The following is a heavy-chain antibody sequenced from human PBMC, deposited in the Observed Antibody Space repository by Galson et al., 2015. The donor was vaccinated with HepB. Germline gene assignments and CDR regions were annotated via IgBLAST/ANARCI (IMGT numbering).Heavy chain of an antibody. D-gene: IGHD7-27*01. J-gene: IGHJ4*02. CDR1: GDSVSSNTVG. CDR2: TYYWSKWLN. V-gene: IGHV6-1*01. CDR3: ARSIHLGRGFDS. Sequence: CAISGDSVSSNTVGWNWIMQSPSRGLEWLGRTYYWSKWLNDYAQSVQRRITINPDTSKNQISLQLNSVTPEDTAVYYCARSIHLGRGFDSWGQGTLVTVSS.